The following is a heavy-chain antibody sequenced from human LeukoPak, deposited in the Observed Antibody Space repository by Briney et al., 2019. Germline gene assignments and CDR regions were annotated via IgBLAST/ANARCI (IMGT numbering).Heavy chain of an antibody. V-gene: IGHV1-8*01. CDR1: GYTFTSYD. CDR2: MNPNSGST. Sequence: EASVKVSCKSSGYTFTSYDINWVRQATGQGLEWMGWMNPNSGSTGYAQKFQGRVTMTRNTSISTAYMELSSLRPEDTAVYYCATWVDTAMLYWGQGTLVTVSS. CDR3: ATWVDTAMLY. J-gene: IGHJ4*02. D-gene: IGHD5-18*01.